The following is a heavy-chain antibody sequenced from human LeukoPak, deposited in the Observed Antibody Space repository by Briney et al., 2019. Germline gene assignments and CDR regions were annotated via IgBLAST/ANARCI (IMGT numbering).Heavy chain of an antibody. D-gene: IGHD3-16*01. J-gene: IGHJ3*02. V-gene: IGHV3-23*01. CDR1: GFTFSSYG. CDR2: ISGGGSNT. CDR3: ASGGPDDAFDI. Sequence: GGSLRLSCTASGFTFSSYGMTWVRQAPGKGLEWVSSISGGGSNTYYADSVKGRFTTSRDNSKNTLYLQMNSLRAEDTAVYYCASGGPDDAFDIWGQGTMVTVSS.